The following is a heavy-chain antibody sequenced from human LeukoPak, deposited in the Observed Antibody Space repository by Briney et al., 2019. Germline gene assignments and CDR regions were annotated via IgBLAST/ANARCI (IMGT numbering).Heavy chain of an antibody. J-gene: IGHJ4*02. Sequence: GGSLRLSCAASGFTFSSYAMHWVRQAPGKGLEWVAVISYDGSNKNYADSVKGRFTISRDNSKNTLYLQMNSLRAEDTAVYYCARDVSLKAMITFGGVLDYWGQGTLVTVSS. CDR3: ARDVSLKAMITFGGVLDY. D-gene: IGHD3-16*01. CDR1: GFTFSSYA. CDR2: ISYDGSNK. V-gene: IGHV3-30-3*01.